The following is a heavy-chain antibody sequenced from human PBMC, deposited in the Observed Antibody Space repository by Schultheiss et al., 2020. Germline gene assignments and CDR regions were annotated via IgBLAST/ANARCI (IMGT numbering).Heavy chain of an antibody. Sequence: ASVKVSCKASGYTFTGYYMHWVRQAPGQGLEWMGWINPNSGGTNYAQKFQGWVTMTRDTSISTAYMELSRLRSDDTAVYYCARDPSLNYYDSSGYPTGTHYGMDVWGQGTTVTVSS. CDR1: GYTFTGYY. CDR3: ARDPSLNYYDSSGYPTGTHYGMDV. J-gene: IGHJ6*02. D-gene: IGHD3-22*01. CDR2: INPNSGGT. V-gene: IGHV1-2*04.